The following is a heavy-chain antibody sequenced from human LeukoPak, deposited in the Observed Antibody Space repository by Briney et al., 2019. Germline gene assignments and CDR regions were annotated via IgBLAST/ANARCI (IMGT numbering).Heavy chain of an antibody. J-gene: IGHJ5*02. Sequence: ASVKVSCKASGYTFTSYAMNWVRQAPGQGLEWMGWINPNSGGTNYAQKFQGRVTMTRDTSISTAYMELSRLRSDDTAVYYCARVRPYSYRGSWFDPWGQGTLVTVSS. CDR2: INPNSGGT. D-gene: IGHD5-18*01. CDR3: ARVRPYSYRGSWFDP. CDR1: GYTFTSYA. V-gene: IGHV1-2*02.